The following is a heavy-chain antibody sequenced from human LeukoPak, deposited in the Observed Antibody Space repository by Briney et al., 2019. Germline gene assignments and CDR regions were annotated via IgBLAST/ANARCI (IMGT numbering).Heavy chain of an antibody. V-gene: IGHV1-2*02. CDR2: INPNSGGT. Sequence: ASVKVSCKASGYTFSGYYMHWVRQAPGQGLEWMGWINPNSGGTNYAQKFQGRVTMTRDTSTGTAYMELNSLTYDDTAVYYCARDRWYAFDYWGQGTLVTVSS. CDR1: GYTFSGYY. J-gene: IGHJ4*02. D-gene: IGHD6-13*01. CDR3: ARDRWYAFDY.